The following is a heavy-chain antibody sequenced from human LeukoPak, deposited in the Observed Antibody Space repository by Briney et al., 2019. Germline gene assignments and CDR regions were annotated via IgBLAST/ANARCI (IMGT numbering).Heavy chain of an antibody. Sequence: GGSLRLSCAASGFTFSSYAMSWVRQAPGKGLEWVSAISGSGGSTYYADSVKGRFTISRDNSKNTLYLQMNSLRAEDTAVYYCARDHGRGLLWFGEFYDWGQGTLVTVSS. J-gene: IGHJ4*02. D-gene: IGHD3-10*01. CDR3: ARDHGRGLLWFGEFYD. CDR2: ISGSGGST. V-gene: IGHV3-23*01. CDR1: GFTFSSYA.